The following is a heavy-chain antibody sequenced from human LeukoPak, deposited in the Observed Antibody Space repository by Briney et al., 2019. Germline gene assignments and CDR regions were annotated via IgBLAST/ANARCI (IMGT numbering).Heavy chain of an antibody. D-gene: IGHD2-2*01. J-gene: IGHJ5*02. Sequence: GGSLRLSCAASGFTFTSYSMNWVRQAPGEGLEWVSSISSSGSYIYYADSVKGRFTISRDNAKNSLYLQMNSLRAEDTAVCFCARGRGYCDSTSCQNWFDPWGQGTLVTVSS. CDR2: ISSSGSYI. CDR3: ARGRGYCDSTSCQNWFDP. CDR1: GFTFTSYS. V-gene: IGHV3-21*01.